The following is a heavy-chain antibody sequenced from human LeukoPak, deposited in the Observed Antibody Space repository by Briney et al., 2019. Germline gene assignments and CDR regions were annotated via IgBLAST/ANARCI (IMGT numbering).Heavy chain of an antibody. V-gene: IGHV3-9*01. Sequence: GRSLRLSCAASGFTFDDYAMHWVRQAPGKGLEWVSGISWNSGSIGYADSVKGRFTISRDNAKNSLYLQMNSLRAEDTALYYCAKDRSRKPTKYYYYYGMDVWGQGTTVTVSS. CDR2: ISWNSGSI. CDR3: AKDRSRKPTKYYYYYGMDV. D-gene: IGHD1-14*01. CDR1: GFTFDDYA. J-gene: IGHJ6*02.